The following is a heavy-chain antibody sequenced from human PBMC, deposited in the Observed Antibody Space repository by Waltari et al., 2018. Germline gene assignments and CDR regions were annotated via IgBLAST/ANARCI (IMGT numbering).Heavy chain of an antibody. CDR2: IIPSFGTA. V-gene: IGHV1-69*05. Sequence: QVQLVQSGAEVKKPGSSVKVSCKASGGNFSSYAISWVRQAPGQGREWMGGIIPSFGTANDAQKFQGRVTITTDESTGTAYMELSSLRSEDTAVYYCARFRECAFDIWGQGTMVTVSS. J-gene: IGHJ3*02. CDR3: ARFRECAFDI. CDR1: GGNFSSYA.